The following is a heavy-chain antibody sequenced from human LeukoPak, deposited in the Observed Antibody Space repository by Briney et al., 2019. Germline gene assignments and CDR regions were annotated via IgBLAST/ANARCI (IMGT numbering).Heavy chain of an antibody. Sequence: SGGSLRLSCAASGFTFSNAWMSWVRQAPGKGLGWVGRIKSKTDGGTTDYAAPVKGRFTISRDDSKNTLYLQMNSLKTEDTAVCYCTTDVGVVVVITDAFDIWGQGTMVTVSS. J-gene: IGHJ3*02. CDR2: IKSKTDGGTT. D-gene: IGHD3-22*01. CDR1: GFTFSNAW. V-gene: IGHV3-15*01. CDR3: TTDVGVVVVITDAFDI.